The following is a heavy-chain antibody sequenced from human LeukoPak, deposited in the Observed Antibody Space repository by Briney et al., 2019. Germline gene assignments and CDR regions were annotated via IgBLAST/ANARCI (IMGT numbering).Heavy chain of an antibody. CDR2: ISGSGGST. CDR1: GFTFSSYA. V-gene: IGHV3-23*01. J-gene: IGHJ4*02. D-gene: IGHD4/OR15-4a*01. CDR3: AREWRGAFDY. Sequence: PGGSLRLSCAASGFTFSSYAMSWVRQAPGKGLEWVSAISGSGGSTYYADSVKGRFTISRDNAKNSLYLQMNSLRAEDTAVYYCAREWRGAFDYWGQGTLVTVSS.